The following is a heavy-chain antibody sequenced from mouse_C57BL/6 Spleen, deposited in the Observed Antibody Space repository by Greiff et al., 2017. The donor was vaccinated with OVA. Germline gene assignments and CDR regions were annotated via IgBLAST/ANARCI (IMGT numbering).Heavy chain of an antibody. CDR1: GYTFTDYY. J-gene: IGHJ2*01. V-gene: IGHV1-26*01. CDR3: AKAEIYYDYDGYYFDY. D-gene: IGHD2-4*01. Sequence: EVQLQQSGPELVKPGASVKISCKASGYTFTDYYMNWVKQSHGKSLEWIGDINPNNGGTSYNQKFKGKATLTVDKSSSTAYMELRSLTSEDSAVYYCAKAEIYYDYDGYYFDYWGQGTTLTVSS. CDR2: INPNNGGT.